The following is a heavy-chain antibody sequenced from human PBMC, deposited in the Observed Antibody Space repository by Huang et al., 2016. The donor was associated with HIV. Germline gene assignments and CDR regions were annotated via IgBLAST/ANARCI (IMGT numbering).Heavy chain of an antibody. D-gene: IGHD3-3*01. Sequence: QMQLQQRGAGLLKPSETLSLTCGVSGGSFTGNYLTWIRQAPGKGLEGMGEVNDSGANNYNPSLNGRVTISLDKSNRELSLNLRSVTAADTAVYYCARQWTILEWLLGLDVWGQGTTVIVSS. J-gene: IGHJ6*02. CDR3: ARQWTILEWLLGLDV. CDR1: GGSFTGNY. V-gene: IGHV4-34*02. CDR2: VNDSGAN.